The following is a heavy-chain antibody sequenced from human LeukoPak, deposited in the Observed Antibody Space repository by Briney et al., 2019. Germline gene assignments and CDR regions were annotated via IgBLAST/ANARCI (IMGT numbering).Heavy chain of an antibody. CDR2: INEDGTEK. CDR1: GFSFTTSW. CDR3: ATTLIREGSFT. Sequence: GGSLRLSCAASGFSFTTSWMTWVRQAPGKGFEWVSNINEDGTEKYYVDSVKGRCTISRDNAKRSLYLQMNSLRAEDTALYYCATTLIREGSFTWGQGTLVTVSS. D-gene: IGHD3-10*01. J-gene: IGHJ5*02. V-gene: IGHV3-7*01.